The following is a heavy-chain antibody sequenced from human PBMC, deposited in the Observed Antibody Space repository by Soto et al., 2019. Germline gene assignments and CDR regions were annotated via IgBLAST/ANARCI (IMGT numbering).Heavy chain of an antibody. CDR2: IYYSGST. V-gene: IGHV4-31*03. Sequence: QVQLQESGPGLVKPSQTLSLTCTVSGGSISSGGYYWSWIRQHPGKGLEWIGYIYYSGSTYYNPSLRCRATIPVATVTPQFSLRLSSVTAAVPALYYCARVRPSRAEDAFDIWGQGTMVTLSS. D-gene: IGHD6-19*01. CDR3: ARVRPSRAEDAFDI. J-gene: IGHJ3*02. CDR1: GGSISSGGYY.